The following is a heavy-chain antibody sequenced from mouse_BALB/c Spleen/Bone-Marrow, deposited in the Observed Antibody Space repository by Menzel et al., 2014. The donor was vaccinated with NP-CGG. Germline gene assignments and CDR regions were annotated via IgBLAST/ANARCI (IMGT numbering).Heavy chain of an antibody. CDR3: ARRPSFYGSSYGAMDY. Sequence: EVQRVESGPELVKPGASVKMSCKASGYTFTNYVMHWVKQKPGQGLEWIGYINPYNDGTKYNEKFKGKATLTSDKSSGTAYMELSSLTSEDSAVYYCARRPSFYGSSYGAMDYWGQGTSVTVSS. V-gene: IGHV1-14*01. J-gene: IGHJ4*01. CDR2: INPYNDGT. CDR1: GYTFTNYV. D-gene: IGHD1-1*01.